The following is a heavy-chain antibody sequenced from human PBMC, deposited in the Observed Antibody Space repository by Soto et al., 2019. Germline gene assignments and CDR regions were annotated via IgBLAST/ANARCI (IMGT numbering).Heavy chain of an antibody. Sequence: SETLSLTCTVSGGSISSYYWSWIRQPPGKGLEWIGYIYYSGSTNYNPSLKSRVTISVDTSKNQFSLKLSSVTAADTAVYYCAREGYSSGWYLRPFDYWGQGTLVTV. CDR1: GGSISSYY. V-gene: IGHV4-59*01. J-gene: IGHJ4*02. CDR3: AREGYSSGWYLRPFDY. D-gene: IGHD6-19*01. CDR2: IYYSGST.